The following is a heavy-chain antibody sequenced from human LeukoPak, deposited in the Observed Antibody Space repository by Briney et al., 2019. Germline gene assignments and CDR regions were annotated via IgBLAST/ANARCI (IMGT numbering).Heavy chain of an antibody. D-gene: IGHD3-22*01. Sequence: ASVKVSCKASGYTFTGYYMHWVRQAPGQGLEWMGWINPNSGGTNYAQKFQGWVTMTRDTSISTAYMELSSLRSEDTAVYYCARDDYYDRKSPGSGAEYFQHWGQGTLVTVSS. CDR2: INPNSGGT. CDR3: ARDDYYDRKSPGSGAEYFQH. J-gene: IGHJ1*01. V-gene: IGHV1-2*04. CDR1: GYTFTGYY.